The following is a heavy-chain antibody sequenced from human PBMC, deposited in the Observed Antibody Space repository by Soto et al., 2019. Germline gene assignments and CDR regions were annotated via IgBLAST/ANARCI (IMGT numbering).Heavy chain of an antibody. CDR1: GFTLSDHY. J-gene: IGHJ4*02. CDR2: SRDKPQGYST. D-gene: IGHD3-22*01. CDR3: VRATYFSDSSGYTRCLDY. Sequence: EVQLVESGGGLVQPGGSLRLSCAGSGFTLSDHYIDWVRQAPGKGREWVGRSRDKPQGYSTAYAASVKGRFTTSRDESKNSAYLKMNSLKTEDTAVYYCVRATYFSDSSGYTRCLDYWGQGTLVTVSS. V-gene: IGHV3-72*01.